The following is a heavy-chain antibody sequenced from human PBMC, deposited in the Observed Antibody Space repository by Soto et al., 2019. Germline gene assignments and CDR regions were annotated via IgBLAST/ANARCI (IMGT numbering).Heavy chain of an antibody. J-gene: IGHJ5*02. CDR1: GASISGFY. CDR3: VRDGTKTLRDWFDP. V-gene: IGHV4-4*07. D-gene: IGHD1-1*01. CDR2: IYATGTT. Sequence: PSETLSLTCTVSGASISGFYWSWIRKSAGKGLEWIGRIYATGTTEYNPPLKSRVMMSVDTSKMQFSMKLRSVTAADTAVYYCVRDGTKTLRDWFDPWGPG.